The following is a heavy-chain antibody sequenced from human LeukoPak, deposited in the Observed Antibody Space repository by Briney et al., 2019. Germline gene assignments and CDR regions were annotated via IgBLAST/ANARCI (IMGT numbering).Heavy chain of an antibody. Sequence: PGGSLRLSCAASGFTFSSYWMSWVRQAPGKGLEWVGRIKSKTDGGTTDYAAPVKGRFTISRDDSKNTLYLQMNSLKTEDTAVYYCTTEVLRFLEWLSKVDYWGQGTLVTVSS. CDR1: GFTFSSYW. V-gene: IGHV3-15*01. J-gene: IGHJ4*02. CDR2: IKSKTDGGTT. D-gene: IGHD3-3*01. CDR3: TTEVLRFLEWLSKVDY.